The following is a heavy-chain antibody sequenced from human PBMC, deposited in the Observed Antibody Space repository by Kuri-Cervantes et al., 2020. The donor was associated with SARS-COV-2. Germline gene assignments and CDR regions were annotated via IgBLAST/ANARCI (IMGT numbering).Heavy chain of an antibody. CDR2: LIPIFGTP. CDR3: ARGRESSLRFPFDY. D-gene: IGHD2-15*01. J-gene: IGHJ4*02. V-gene: IGHV1-69*13. CDR1: GYIFTDYY. Sequence: SVKVSCKASGYIFTDYYIHWVRQAPGNGLEWLGGLIPIFGTPDYAQRFQGRVTITADESTSTAYMELHSLKSEDTAVYYCARGRESSLRFPFDYWGQGTLVTVSS.